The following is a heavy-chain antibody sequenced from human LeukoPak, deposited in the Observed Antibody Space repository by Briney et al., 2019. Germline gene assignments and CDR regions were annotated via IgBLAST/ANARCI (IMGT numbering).Heavy chain of an antibody. D-gene: IGHD1-26*01. CDR1: GFTFSSYA. CDR2: ISDSDGNT. J-gene: IGHJ4*02. CDR3: ASALRIYYYFDY. V-gene: IGHV3-23*01. Sequence: GGSLRLACAASGFTFSSYAMSWVRQAPGKGLEWVSAISDSDGNTYYADSVKGRFTISRDNSKNTLYLQMNSLRAEDTAVYYCASALRIYYYFDYWGQGTLVTVSS.